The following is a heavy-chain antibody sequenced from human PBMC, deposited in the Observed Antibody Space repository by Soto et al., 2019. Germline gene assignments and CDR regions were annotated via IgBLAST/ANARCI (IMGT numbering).Heavy chain of an antibody. D-gene: IGHD6-13*01. V-gene: IGHV4-34*01. CDR2: INHSGST. CDR1: GGSFSGYY. J-gene: IGHJ4*02. Sequence: PETLSLTCAVYGGSFSGYYWSWIRQPPGKGLEWIGEINHSGSTNYNPSLKSRVTISVDTSKNQFSLKLSSVTAADTAVYYCARVGRDSSSLIDYWGQGTLVTVSS. CDR3: ARVGRDSSSLIDY.